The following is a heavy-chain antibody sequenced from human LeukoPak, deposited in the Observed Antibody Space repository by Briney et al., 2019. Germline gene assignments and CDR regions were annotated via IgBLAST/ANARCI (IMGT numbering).Heavy chain of an antibody. CDR2: IWYDGSNK. CDR3: ARGPAHNSYYFDY. Sequence: GGSLRLSCAASGFTFSSYGMHRVRQAPGKGLEWVAVIWYDGSNKYYADSVKGRFTISRDNSKNTLYLQMNSLRAEDTAVYYCARGPAHNSYYFDYWGQGTLVTVSS. V-gene: IGHV3-33*01. J-gene: IGHJ4*02. CDR1: GFTFSSYG.